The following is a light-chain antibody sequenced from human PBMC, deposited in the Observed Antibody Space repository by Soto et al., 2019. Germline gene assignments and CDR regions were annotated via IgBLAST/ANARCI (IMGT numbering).Light chain of an antibody. J-gene: IGKJ1*01. CDR1: QSISSY. V-gene: IGKV1-39*01. CDR3: QQSYFTPTWT. CDR2: SAS. Sequence: DIQMTQSTSSLSASVGDRVTITCRASQSISSYLNWYQQKPGKAPKLLIYSASNLQSGVPSRFSGSGSGTDFTLTISSLQPEDFATYYCQQSYFTPTWTFGQGTKVDI.